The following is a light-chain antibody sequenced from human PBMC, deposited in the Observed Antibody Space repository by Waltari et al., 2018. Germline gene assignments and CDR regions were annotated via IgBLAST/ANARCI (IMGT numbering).Light chain of an antibody. J-gene: IGLJ3*02. CDR1: GSNIGAGYD. CDR3: QSYDTSLSVV. V-gene: IGLV1-40*01. CDR2: GST. Sequence: QSVLTQPPSVSGAPGQRVTISCPGSGSNIGAGYDGHWYQQRPRAAPKLLIYGSTSRPLGVPARFFGSTSGTSASLAIIGLQAEDEADYYCQSYDTSLSVVFGGGTKLTVL.